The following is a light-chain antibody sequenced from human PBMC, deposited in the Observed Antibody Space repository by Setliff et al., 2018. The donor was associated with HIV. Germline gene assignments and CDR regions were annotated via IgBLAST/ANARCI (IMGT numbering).Light chain of an antibody. V-gene: IGLV2-23*02. CDR3: SSYTGDSILNV. J-gene: IGLJ1*01. CDR1: SSDVGNYNL. Sequence: QSALTQPASVSGSPGQSITISCTGTSSDVGNYNLVSWYQQHPGKAPKLMIYEVSKWPSGASNRFSGSKSGNTASLTISGLQAEDEADYYCSSYTGDSILNVFGTGTKVTVL. CDR2: EVS.